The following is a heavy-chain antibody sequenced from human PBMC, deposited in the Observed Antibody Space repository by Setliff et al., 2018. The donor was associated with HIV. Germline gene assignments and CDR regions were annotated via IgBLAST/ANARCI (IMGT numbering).Heavy chain of an antibody. D-gene: IGHD2-21*01. CDR3: ARDRTFRTTRVFDY. Sequence: ASVKVSCKASGYILGSYDISWVRQAPGQGLEWVGWISVGKGNTNYAQSLQGRVTMTTDTSTNTAHLEVRSLRSDDPAVYYCARDRTFRTTRVFDYWGQGTLVTVSS. CDR1: GYILGSYD. CDR2: ISVGKGNT. J-gene: IGHJ4*02. V-gene: IGHV1-18*01.